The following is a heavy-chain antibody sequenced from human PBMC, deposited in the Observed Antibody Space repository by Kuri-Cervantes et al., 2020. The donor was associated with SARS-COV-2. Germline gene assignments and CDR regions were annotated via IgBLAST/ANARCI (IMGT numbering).Heavy chain of an antibody. V-gene: IGHV3-23*01. J-gene: IGHJ4*02. Sequence: GESLKISCAASGFTFSSYAMSWVRQAPGKGLEWVSAISGSGGSTYYADSVKGRFTISRDNSKNTLYLQMNSLRAEDTAVYYCAKEGAYCGGDCYSLGFDYWGQGTLVTVPS. CDR1: GFTFSSYA. CDR2: ISGSGGST. CDR3: AKEGAYCGGDCYSLGFDY. D-gene: IGHD2-21*02.